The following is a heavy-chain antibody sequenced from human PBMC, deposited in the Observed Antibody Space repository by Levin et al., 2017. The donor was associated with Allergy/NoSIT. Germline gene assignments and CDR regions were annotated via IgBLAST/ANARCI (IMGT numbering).Heavy chain of an antibody. V-gene: IGHV1-69*13. CDR2: IIPIFATP. CDR3: ARDGGRDGNNCYFDY. D-gene: IGHD5-24*01. Sequence: GASVKVSCKASGGTFSTYGINWVRQAPGQGLEWMGGIIPIFATPNYARKFQGRVTISADESTTTAYMELTSLDSEDTAVYYCARDGGRDGNNCYFDYWGQGTLVTVSS. CDR1: GGTFSTYG. J-gene: IGHJ4*02.